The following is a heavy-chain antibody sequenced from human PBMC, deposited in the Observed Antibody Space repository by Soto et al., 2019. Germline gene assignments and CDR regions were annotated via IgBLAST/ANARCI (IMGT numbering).Heavy chain of an antibody. CDR1: GASISSNY. J-gene: IGHJ6*03. D-gene: IGHD3-10*01. CDR3: ARVLLRYGSGTLHYYSYMDV. Sequence: PSETLSLTCTVSGASISSNYWSWIRQPPGKGLEWIGYIYYSGSTNYNPSLKSRVTISVDTSKSQFSLKVTSVTAADTAVYYCARVLLRYGSGTLHYYSYMDVWGKGTTVTVSS. V-gene: IGHV4-59*01. CDR2: IYYSGST.